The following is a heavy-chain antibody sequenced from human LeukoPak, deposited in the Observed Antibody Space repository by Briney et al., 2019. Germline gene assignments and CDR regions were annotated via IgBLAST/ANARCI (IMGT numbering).Heavy chain of an antibody. CDR3: ARARYGSGRVVDY. CDR1: GFTFSSYE. D-gene: IGHD3-10*01. V-gene: IGHV3-48*01. J-gene: IGHJ4*02. CDR2: ISSGSSPI. Sequence: GGSLRLSCAASGFTFSSYEMNWVRQAPGKGLEWVSYISSGSSPIYYADSLRGRFTISRDNAKNSLYLQMNSLRAEDTAVYYCARARYGSGRVVDYWGQGTLVTVSS.